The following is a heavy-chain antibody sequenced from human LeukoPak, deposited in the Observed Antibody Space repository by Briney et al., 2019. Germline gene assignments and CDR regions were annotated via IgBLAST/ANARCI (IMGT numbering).Heavy chain of an antibody. V-gene: IGHV4-34*01. J-gene: IGHJ4*02. Sequence: SETLSLTCAVSGVSFDDYYWSWVRQTPGKGLERIGEINHSGYTNDSPSLKSRVTLSIDTSRKQFSLNLRSVTVADAGIYYCTRMTTGHDYWGQGTLVTVSS. D-gene: IGHD4-17*01. CDR1: GVSFDDYY. CDR3: TRMTTGHDY. CDR2: INHSGYT.